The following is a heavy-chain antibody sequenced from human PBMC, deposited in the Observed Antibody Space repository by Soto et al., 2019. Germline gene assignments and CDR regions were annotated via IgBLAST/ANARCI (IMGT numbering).Heavy chain of an antibody. V-gene: IGHV1-46*03. CDR2: INPSGGST. Sequence: QVQLVQSGAEVKKPGASVKVSCKASGYTFTSYYMHWVRQAPGQGLEWMGIINPSGGSTSYAQKFQGRVTMTRDTSTSTVYMELSSLRSEDTAVYYCARGGTGYSSSWYDQPLIWGQGTMVTVSS. CDR1: GYTFTSYY. D-gene: IGHD6-13*01. CDR3: ARGGTGYSSSWYDQPLI. J-gene: IGHJ3*02.